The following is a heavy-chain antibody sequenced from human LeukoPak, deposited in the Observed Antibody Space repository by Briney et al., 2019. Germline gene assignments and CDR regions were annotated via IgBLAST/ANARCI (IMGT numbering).Heavy chain of an antibody. Sequence: GGSLRLSCAASGFTFSTYGMHWVRHAPGKGLEWVAVISYDGSNKYYADSVKGRFTISRENSKNTLHLQMNSLRAEDTAVYYCAKDHYYYGSGIYFMHYFDYWGQGTLVTVSS. D-gene: IGHD3-10*01. CDR3: AKDHYYYGSGIYFMHYFDY. CDR1: GFTFSTYG. V-gene: IGHV3-30*18. CDR2: ISYDGSNK. J-gene: IGHJ4*02.